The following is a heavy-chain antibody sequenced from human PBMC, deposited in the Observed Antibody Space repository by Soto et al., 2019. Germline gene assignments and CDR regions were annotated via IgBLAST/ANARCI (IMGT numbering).Heavy chain of an antibody. CDR2: ITSTSSTK. V-gene: IGHV3-48*02. J-gene: IGHJ6*04. Sequence: GSLRLSCAASGFTFSSHTMNWVRQAPGKGLEWISYITSTSSTKNYADSVKGRFTISRDNANNSLYLQMNSLRDEDTAVYYCARRITRVRGPYYYYAMDVWGKGTTVTVSS. D-gene: IGHD3-10*01. CDR3: ARRITRVRGPYYYYAMDV. CDR1: GFTFSSHT.